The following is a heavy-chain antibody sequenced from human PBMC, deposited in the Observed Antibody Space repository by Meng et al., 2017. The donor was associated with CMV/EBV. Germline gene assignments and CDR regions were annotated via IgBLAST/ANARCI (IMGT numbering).Heavy chain of an antibody. V-gene: IGHV5-51*01. D-gene: IGHD5-24*01. CDR2: IYPGDSDT. J-gene: IGHJ4*02. Sequence: GGSLRLSCKGSGYSFTSYWIGWVRQMPGKGLEWMGIIYPGDSDTRYSPSFQGQVTIPADKSISTAYLQWSSLKASDTAMYYCARLMATEAYYFDYWGQGTLVTVSS. CDR3: ARLMATEAYYFDY. CDR1: GYSFTSYW.